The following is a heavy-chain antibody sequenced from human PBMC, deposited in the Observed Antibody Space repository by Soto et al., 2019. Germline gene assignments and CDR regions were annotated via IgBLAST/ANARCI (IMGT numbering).Heavy chain of an antibody. CDR2: INPSGGST. D-gene: IGHD3-3*01. J-gene: IGHJ6*02. Sequence: ASVKVSCKASGYTFTSYYMHWVRQAPGQGLEWMGIINPSGGSTSYAQKFQGRVTMTRDTSTSTVYMELSSLRSEDTAVYYCARGGFLEWLSPNSYGMDVWGQGTTVTVSS. V-gene: IGHV1-46*01. CDR1: GYTFTSYY. CDR3: ARGGFLEWLSPNSYGMDV.